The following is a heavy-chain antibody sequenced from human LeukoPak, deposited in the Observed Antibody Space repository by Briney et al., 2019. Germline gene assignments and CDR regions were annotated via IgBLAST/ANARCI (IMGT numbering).Heavy chain of an antibody. CDR2: ISGSGGST. V-gene: IGHV3-23*01. D-gene: IGHD4-17*01. CDR3: AKDLDAQGDYGDYTPFDY. CDR1: GFTFSNAW. J-gene: IGHJ4*02. Sequence: PGGSLRLSCAASGFTFSNAWMSWVRQAPGKGLEWVSAISGSGGSTYYADSVKGRFTISRDNSKNTLYLQMNGLRAEDTAVYYCAKDLDAQGDYGDYTPFDYWGQGTLVTVSS.